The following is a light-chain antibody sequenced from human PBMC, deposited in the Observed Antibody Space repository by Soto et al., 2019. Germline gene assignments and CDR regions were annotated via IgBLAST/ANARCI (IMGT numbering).Light chain of an antibody. CDR3: QQYASSPLT. CDR2: GAY. Sequence: EIVLTQSPGTLSVSPGERATLSCRASQSVGRNYLAWYQQKPGQAPRLLIYGAYSRATGIPDRFIGSGSGTDFTLTISRLEPEDFAVYYCQQYASSPLTFGGGTKLE. V-gene: IGKV3-20*01. CDR1: QSVGRNY. J-gene: IGKJ4*01.